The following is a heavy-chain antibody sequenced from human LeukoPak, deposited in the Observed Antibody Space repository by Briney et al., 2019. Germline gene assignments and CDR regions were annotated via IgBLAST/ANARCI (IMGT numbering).Heavy chain of an antibody. CDR3: ARAGGYCGRISCPYYFDY. D-gene: IGHD2-15*01. CDR2: MNPNSGNT. J-gene: IGHJ4*02. Sequence: ASVKVSCKTSGYTFTSYDINWVRQATGRGLEWVGWMNPNSGNTGYAQKFQGRVTMTRNTSISTAYMELSSLRSEDTAVYYCARAGGYCGRISCPYYFDYWGQGSLVAVSS. CDR1: GYTFTSYD. V-gene: IGHV1-8*01.